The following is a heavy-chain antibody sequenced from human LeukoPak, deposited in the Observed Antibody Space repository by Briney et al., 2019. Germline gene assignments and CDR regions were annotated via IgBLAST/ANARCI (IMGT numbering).Heavy chain of an antibody. CDR1: GFTFSDYY. J-gene: IGHJ1*01. Sequence: GGSLRLSCAASGFTFSDYYMSWIRQAPGKGLEWVSYISSSGSTIYYADSVKGRFTISRDNAKNSLYLQMNSLRAEDTAVYYCARDRTRYGSGSYYEIIGEYFQHWGQGTLVTVSS. D-gene: IGHD3-10*01. CDR2: ISSSGSTI. CDR3: ARDRTRYGSGSYYEIIGEYFQH. V-gene: IGHV3-11*04.